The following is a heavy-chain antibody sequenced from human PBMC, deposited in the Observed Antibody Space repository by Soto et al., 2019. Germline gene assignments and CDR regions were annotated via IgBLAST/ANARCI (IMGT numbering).Heavy chain of an antibody. D-gene: IGHD3-22*01. J-gene: IGHJ3*02. CDR1: GGTFSSYA. Sequence: SVKVSCKASGGTFSSYAISWVRQAPGQGLEWMGGIIPIFGTANYAQKFQGRVTITADESTSTAYMELSSLRSEDTAVYYCARDGGGDSSGYARAFDIWGQGTMVTVSS. CDR2: IIPIFGTA. V-gene: IGHV1-69*13. CDR3: ARDGGGDSSGYARAFDI.